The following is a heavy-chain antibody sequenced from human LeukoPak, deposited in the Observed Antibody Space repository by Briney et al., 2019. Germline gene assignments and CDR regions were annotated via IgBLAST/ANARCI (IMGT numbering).Heavy chain of an antibody. CDR1: GFTFSSYG. CDR3: ARDTGYSSSWYWKRGLRAHDY. J-gene: IGHJ4*02. CDR2: IRFDGSNK. D-gene: IGHD6-13*01. Sequence: AGGSLRLSCAASGFTFSSYGMHWVRQAPGKGLEWVAFIRFDGSNKYYADSVKGRFTISRDNAKNSLYLQMNSLRAEDTAVYYCARDTGYSSSWYWKRGLRAHDYWGQGTLVTVSS. V-gene: IGHV3-30*02.